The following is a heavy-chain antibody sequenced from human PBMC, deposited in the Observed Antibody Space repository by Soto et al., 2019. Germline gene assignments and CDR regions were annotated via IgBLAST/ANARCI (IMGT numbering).Heavy chain of an antibody. CDR3: ARDSLDYMDV. J-gene: IGHJ6*03. V-gene: IGHV4-59*01. CDR2: IYYRGST. CDR1: GGSISSYD. Sequence: PSETLSLTCTVSGGSISSYDGGWIRQPPGKGLEWIGYIYYRGSTSYNPSLKSRITISLDTSKNQFSLKLSSVTAADTAVYYCARDSLDYMDVWGKGTTVTVSS.